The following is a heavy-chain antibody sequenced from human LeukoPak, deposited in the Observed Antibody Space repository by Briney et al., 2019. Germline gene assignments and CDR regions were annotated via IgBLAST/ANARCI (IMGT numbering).Heavy chain of an antibody. Sequence: PGVSLRLSCAASGFTFSIYEMNWVRGAPGKGLEWVSYISGSGSTKYYADSVKGRFTISRDNAKNSLYLQMNSLRAEDTAVYYCARKGSSWYYFDYWGQGTLVTVSS. CDR3: ARKGSSWYYFDY. CDR1: GFTFSIYE. J-gene: IGHJ4*02. CDR2: ISGSGSTK. D-gene: IGHD6-13*01. V-gene: IGHV3-48*03.